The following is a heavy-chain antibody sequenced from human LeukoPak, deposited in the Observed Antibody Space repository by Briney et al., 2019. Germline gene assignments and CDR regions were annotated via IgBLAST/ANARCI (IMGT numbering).Heavy chain of an antibody. Sequence: PGGSLRLSCAASGFTFSDYYMSWIRQAPGKGLEWLSFISSSGGTIYSADSVKGRFTISRDNAKNSLYLQMNSLRAEDTAVYYCARVSSSAGGGVDIWGQGTMVTVSS. CDR3: ARVSSSAGGGVDI. CDR1: GFTFSDYY. D-gene: IGHD2-8*02. V-gene: IGHV3-11*04. CDR2: ISSSGGTI. J-gene: IGHJ3*02.